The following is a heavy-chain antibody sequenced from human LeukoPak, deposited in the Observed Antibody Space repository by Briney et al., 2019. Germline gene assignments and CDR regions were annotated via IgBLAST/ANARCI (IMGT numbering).Heavy chain of an antibody. CDR2: IIHSGST. D-gene: IGHD1-26*01. J-gene: IGHJ2*01. Sequence: PSETLSLTCAVYGGSFSGYYWNWIRQPPGKGLEWIGEIIHSGSTNSNPSLKSRVTISVDTSKNQFSLKLNSVTAADTAVYYCARRSWTSEWYFDLWGRGTLVTVSS. V-gene: IGHV4-34*12. CDR1: GGSFSGYY. CDR3: ARRSWTSEWYFDL.